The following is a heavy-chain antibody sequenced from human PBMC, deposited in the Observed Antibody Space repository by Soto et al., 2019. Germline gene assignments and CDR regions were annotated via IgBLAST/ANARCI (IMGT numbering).Heavy chain of an antibody. CDR3: ARIESIARNWFDP. D-gene: IGHD6-13*01. J-gene: IGHJ5*02. V-gene: IGHV5-10-1*01. Sequence: GESLKISCKTSGFSFINYWISWVRQVPGKGLEWMGNIDPVDSYANYSPSFQGHVTFSVDTSISTAFLHWSSLKASDSATYFCARIESIARNWFDPWGQGTLVTSPQ. CDR2: IDPVDSYA. CDR1: GFSFINYW.